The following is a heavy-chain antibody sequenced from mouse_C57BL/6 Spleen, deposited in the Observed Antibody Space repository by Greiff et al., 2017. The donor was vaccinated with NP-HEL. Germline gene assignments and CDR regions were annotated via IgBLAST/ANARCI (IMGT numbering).Heavy chain of an antibody. V-gene: IGHV2-5*01. CDR3: AKNRGDYDRSLDY. CDR1: GFSLTSYG. Sequence: QVQLQQSGPGLVQPSQSLSITCTVSGFSLTSYGVHWVRQSPGKGLEWLGVIWRGGSTDYNAAFMSRLSITKDNSKSQVFFKMNSLKADDTAIYYCAKNRGDYDRSLDYWGQGTTLTVSS. D-gene: IGHD2-4*01. J-gene: IGHJ2*01. CDR2: IWRGGST.